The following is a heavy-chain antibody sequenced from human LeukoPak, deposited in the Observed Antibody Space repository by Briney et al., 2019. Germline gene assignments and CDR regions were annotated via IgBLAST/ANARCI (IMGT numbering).Heavy chain of an antibody. CDR3: ARGPTWDAVVVTVFDY. J-gene: IGHJ4*02. V-gene: IGHV3-11*04. CDR1: GFTFSDYY. CDR2: ISSSGSTI. Sequence: PGRSLRLSCAASGFTFSDYYMSWLRQAPGKGLEWVSYISSSGSTIYYADSVKGRFTISRDNAKNSLYLQMNSLRAEDTAVYYCARGPTWDAVVVTVFDYWGQGTLVTVSS. D-gene: IGHD2-21*02.